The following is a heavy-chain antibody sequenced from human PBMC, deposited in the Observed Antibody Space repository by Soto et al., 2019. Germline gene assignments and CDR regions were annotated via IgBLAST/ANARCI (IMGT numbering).Heavy chain of an antibody. CDR3: ARDAVYDDYSNYSAFGYYYYYYMDV. J-gene: IGHJ6*03. Sequence: GGSLRLSCAASGFTFSDYYMSWIRQAPGKGLEWVSYISSSGSTIYYADSVKGRFTISRDNAKNSLYLQMNSLRAEDTAVYYCARDAVYDDYSNYSAFGYYYYYYMDVWGKGTTVTVSS. CDR2: ISSSGSTI. V-gene: IGHV3-11*01. CDR1: GFTFSDYY. D-gene: IGHD4-4*01.